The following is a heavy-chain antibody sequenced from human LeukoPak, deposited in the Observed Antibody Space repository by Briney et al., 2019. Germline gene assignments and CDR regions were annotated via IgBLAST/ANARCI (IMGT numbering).Heavy chain of an antibody. CDR1: GFTFSSYG. V-gene: IGHV3-30*18. J-gene: IGHJ3*02. CDR2: MSYDGSNK. Sequence: PGGSLRLSCAASGFTFSSYGMHWVRQAPGKGLEWVAVMSYDGSNKYYADSVKGRFTISRDNSKNTLYLQMNSLRAEDTAVYYCAKVDSSSWYRVGAFDIWGQGTMVTVSS. D-gene: IGHD6-13*01. CDR3: AKVDSSSWYRVGAFDI.